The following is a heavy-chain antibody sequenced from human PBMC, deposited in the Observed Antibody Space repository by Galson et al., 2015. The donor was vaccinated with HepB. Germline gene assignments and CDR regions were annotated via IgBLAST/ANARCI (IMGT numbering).Heavy chain of an antibody. V-gene: IGHV1-3*01. D-gene: IGHD3-22*01. CDR2: INAGNGNT. CDR1: GYTFTSYA. Sequence: SVKVSCKASGYTFTSYAMHWVRQAPGQRLEWMGWINAGNGNTKYSQKFQGRVTITRDTSASTAYMELSSLRSEDTAVYYCARDYNDYDSSGYSFDYWGQGTLVTVSS. CDR3: ARDYNDYDSSGYSFDY. J-gene: IGHJ4*02.